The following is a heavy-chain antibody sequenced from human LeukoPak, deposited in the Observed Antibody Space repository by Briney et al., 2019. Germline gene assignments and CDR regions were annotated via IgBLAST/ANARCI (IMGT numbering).Heavy chain of an antibody. CDR1: GFTFSGYT. CDR2: ISNSSTYI. J-gene: IGHJ4*02. CDR3: ASGMGSGIAAAVTNFDY. V-gene: IGHV3-21*01. Sequence: GGSLRLSCAASGFTFSGYTMTWVRQAPGKGLEWVSSISNSSTYIYYADSVKGRFTISRDNAKNSLYLQMNSLRAEDTAVYYCASGMGSGIAAAVTNFDYWGQGTLVTVSS. D-gene: IGHD6-13*01.